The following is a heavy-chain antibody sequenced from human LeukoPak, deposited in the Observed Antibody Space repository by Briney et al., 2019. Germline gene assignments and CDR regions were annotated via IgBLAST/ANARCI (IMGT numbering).Heavy chain of an antibody. Sequence: PGRSLRLSRAASGFTFTTYGMHWVRQAPGKGLQWVAFIFYDGSLKYYGDSVKGRFSISRDNSKNTVSLQMNSLRAEDTAVYYCAKEGYCSGGSCYDYWGQGTLVTVSS. D-gene: IGHD2-15*01. V-gene: IGHV3-30*18. J-gene: IGHJ4*02. CDR1: GFTFTTYG. CDR3: AKEGYCSGGSCYDY. CDR2: IFYDGSLK.